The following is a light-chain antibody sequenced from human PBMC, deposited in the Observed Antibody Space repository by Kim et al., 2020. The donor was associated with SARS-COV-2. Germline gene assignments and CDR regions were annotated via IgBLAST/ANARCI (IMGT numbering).Light chain of an antibody. CDR3: QQYYSYPLYS. J-gene: IGKJ2*03. Sequence: AIRMTQSPSSFSASTGDRVTITCRASQGISSYLAWYQQKPGKAPKLLIYAASTLQSGVPARFSGSGSGTDFTLTISCLQSEDFATYYWQQYYSYPLYSFGQGHKLEI. CDR2: AAS. V-gene: IGKV1-8*01. CDR1: QGISSY.